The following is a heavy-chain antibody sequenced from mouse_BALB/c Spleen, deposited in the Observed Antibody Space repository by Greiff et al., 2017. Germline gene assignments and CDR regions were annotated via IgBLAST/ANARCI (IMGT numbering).Heavy chain of an antibody. CDR1: GFTFSSYG. V-gene: IGHV5-6*01. J-gene: IGHJ1*01. CDR3: ARQDGYYPYWYFDV. D-gene: IGHD2-3*01. CDR2: ISSGGSYT. Sequence: EVQVVESGGDLVKPGGSLKLSCAASGFTFSSYGMSWVRQTPDKRLEWVATISSGGSYTYYPDSVKGRFTISRDNAKNTLYLQMSSLKSEDTAMYYCARQDGYYPYWYFDVWGAGTTVTVSS.